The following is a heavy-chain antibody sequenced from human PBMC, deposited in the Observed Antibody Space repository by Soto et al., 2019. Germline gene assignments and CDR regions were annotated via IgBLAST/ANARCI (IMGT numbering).Heavy chain of an antibody. CDR2: IYWDDDK. CDR3: VPLMTAVTTFGMDV. D-gene: IGHD4-17*01. V-gene: IGHV2-5*04. Sequence: QITLKESGPTLVEPTQTLTLTCTFSGFSLITTGSGVAWIRQPPGKALEWLALIYWDDDKRYSPSLKSRLTITKTTXXNHVVLTLTNMDPVDTGTYFCVPLMTAVTTFGMDVWGQGTAVTVSS. CDR1: GFSLITTGSG. J-gene: IGHJ6*02.